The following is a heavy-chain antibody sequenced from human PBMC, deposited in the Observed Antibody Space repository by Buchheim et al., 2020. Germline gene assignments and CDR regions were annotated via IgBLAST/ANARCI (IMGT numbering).Heavy chain of an antibody. V-gene: IGHV3-48*01. CDR2: ISSSSSTI. J-gene: IGHJ4*02. CDR3: ARDAAYYDFWSGYHTFDY. D-gene: IGHD3-3*01. CDR1: GFTFSSYS. Sequence: EVQLAESGGGLVQPGGSLRLSCAASGFTFSSYSMNWVRQAPGKGLEWVSYISSSSSTIYYADSVKGRFTISRDNAKNSLYLQMNSLRAEDTAVYYCARDAAYYDFWSGYHTFDYWGQGTL.